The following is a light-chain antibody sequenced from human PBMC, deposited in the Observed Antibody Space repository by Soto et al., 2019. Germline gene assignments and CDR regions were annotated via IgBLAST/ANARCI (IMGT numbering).Light chain of an antibody. V-gene: IGKV1-39*01. CDR1: QSISSY. J-gene: IGKJ1*01. Sequence: DIPMTQSPSSLSASVGDRVTITCRASQSISSYLNWYQQKPGKAPKLLIYAASSLQSGVPSRFSCSGSGTDFTLTISSLQPEDFATYYCQQSYSTPPWTFGQGTKVEIK. CDR3: QQSYSTPPWT. CDR2: AAS.